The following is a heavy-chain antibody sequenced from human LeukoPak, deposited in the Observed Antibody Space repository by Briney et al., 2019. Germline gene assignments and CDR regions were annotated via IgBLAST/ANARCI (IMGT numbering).Heavy chain of an antibody. Sequence: PGGSLRLSCAVSGFTFSSYGMHWVRQAPGKGLEWVAVISYDGSNKYYADSVKGRFTISRDNSKNTVYLQMNSLRVEDTAVYYCAKAVYGTNPGRGALNWFDPWGQGTLVTVSS. CDR2: ISYDGSNK. V-gene: IGHV3-30*18. CDR3: AKAVYGTNPGRGALNWFDP. J-gene: IGHJ5*02. CDR1: GFTFSSYG. D-gene: IGHD2-8*01.